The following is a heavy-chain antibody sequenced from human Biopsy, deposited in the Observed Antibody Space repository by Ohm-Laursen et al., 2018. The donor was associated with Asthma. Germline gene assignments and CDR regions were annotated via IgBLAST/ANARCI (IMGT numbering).Heavy chain of an antibody. CDR1: GFAVSRDC. J-gene: IGHJ4*02. CDR2: IYSGGTS. V-gene: IGHV3-53*01. Sequence: GSLRLSCAASGFAVSRDCMFWVRQAPGKGLEWASVIYSGGTSHTADSVRGRFTISRDYSKNTLYLQMHSLRAEDTAAYYCARGDSSNWSHYYFDYWGQGTLVTVSS. D-gene: IGHD3-22*01. CDR3: ARGDSSNWSHYYFDY.